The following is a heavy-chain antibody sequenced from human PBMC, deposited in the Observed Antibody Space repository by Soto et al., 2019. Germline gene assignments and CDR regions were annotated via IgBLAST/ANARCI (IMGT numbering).Heavy chain of an antibody. J-gene: IGHJ4*02. Sequence: QVHLMQSGAEVKSPGASVRVSCKASGYTFSSYGVSWVRQAPGQGLEFMGWISVYNGHTNYAQKFQGRVTMTTDTSTSTAYMELRSLRSADTAVYFCARCDFVDYAPPLDHWGQGTRVTVSA. CDR2: ISVYNGHT. V-gene: IGHV1-18*01. CDR1: GYTFSSYG. CDR3: ARCDFVDYAPPLDH. D-gene: IGHD4-17*01.